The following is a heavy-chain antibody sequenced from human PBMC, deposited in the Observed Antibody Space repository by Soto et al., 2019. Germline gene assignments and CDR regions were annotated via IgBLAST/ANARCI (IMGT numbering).Heavy chain of an antibody. D-gene: IGHD2-15*01. CDR2: ISAYNGNT. CDR1: GYTFTSYG. V-gene: IGHV1-18*01. CDR3: AREGPYCSGGSCYSFGYNYFDY. J-gene: IGHJ4*02. Sequence: GASVKVSCKASGYTFTSYGISWVRQAPGQGLEWMRWISAYNGNTNYAQRLQGRVTITADESTSTAYMELSSLRSEDTAVYYCAREGPYCSGGSCYSFGYNYFDYWGQGTLVTVSS.